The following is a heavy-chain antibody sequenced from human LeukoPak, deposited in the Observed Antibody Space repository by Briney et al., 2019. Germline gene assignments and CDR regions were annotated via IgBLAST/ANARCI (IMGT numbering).Heavy chain of an antibody. D-gene: IGHD6-13*01. CDR1: GFTFSSYG. CDR2: ISNDGSNK. Sequence: PGGSLRLSCAASGFTFSSYGIRWVRQAPGKGLEWVAVISNDGSNKYYADSVKGRFTISRDNSKSTVYLQMNSLRGEDTAVYYCAKSGIAAAGQRGYFDYWGQGTLVTVSS. V-gene: IGHV3-30*18. CDR3: AKSGIAAAGQRGYFDY. J-gene: IGHJ4*02.